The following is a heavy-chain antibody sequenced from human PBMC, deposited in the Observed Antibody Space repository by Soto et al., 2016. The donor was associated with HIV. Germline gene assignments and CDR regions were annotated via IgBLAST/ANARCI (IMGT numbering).Heavy chain of an antibody. Sequence: QLQLQESGPGLVKPSETLSLTCSVSGGSIDNTTYYWGWIRQPPGKGLEWIANIHYSGSTYYNPSLRSRVTIFVDTSKNQFSLKLSSVTAADTSVYYCVRLGLDDYYYYYMDFWAKGPTITVSS. J-gene: IGHJ6*03. CDR2: IHYSGST. D-gene: IGHD6-19*01. CDR3: VRLGLDDYYYYYMD. CDR1: GGSIDNTTYY. V-gene: IGHV4-39*01.